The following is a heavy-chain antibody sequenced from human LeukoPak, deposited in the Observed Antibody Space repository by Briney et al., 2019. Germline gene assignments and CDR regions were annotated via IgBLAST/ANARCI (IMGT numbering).Heavy chain of an antibody. CDR3: ARGGGCTNGVCYPLPFDY. CDR2: IYYSGST. Sequence: PSETLSLTCAVYGGSFSGYYWSWIRQHPGKGLEWIGYIYYSGSTYYNPSLKSRVTISVDTSKNQFSLKLSSVTAADTAVYYCARGGGCTNGVCYPLPFDYWGQGTLVTVSS. J-gene: IGHJ4*02. CDR1: GGSFSGYY. D-gene: IGHD2-8*01. V-gene: IGHV4-31*11.